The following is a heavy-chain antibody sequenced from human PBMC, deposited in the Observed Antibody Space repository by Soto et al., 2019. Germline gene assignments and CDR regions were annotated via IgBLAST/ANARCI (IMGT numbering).Heavy chain of an antibody. J-gene: IGHJ4*02. D-gene: IGHD2-15*01. CDR1: GFTFDDYA. V-gene: IGHV3-9*01. CDR2: ISWNSGSI. CDR3: AKKRDRSHNIHGSPFDN. Sequence: SLRLSCAASGFTFDDYAVHWVRQAPGKGLEWVSGISWNSGSIGYADSVKGRFTISRDNAKNSLYLQMNSLRAEDTALYYCAKKRDRSHNIHGSPFDNWGQGTLVTVSS.